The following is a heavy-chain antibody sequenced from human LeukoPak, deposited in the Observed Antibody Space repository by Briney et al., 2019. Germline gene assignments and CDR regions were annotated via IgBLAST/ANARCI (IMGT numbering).Heavy chain of an antibody. Sequence: PSETLSLTCTVSGGSISSSSYYWGWIRQPPGKGLEWIGSIYYSGSTYYNPSLKSRVTISVDTSKNQFSLKLSSVTAADTAVYYCASARPVLWFGELPPEYFDYWGQGTLVTVSS. CDR1: GGSISSSSYY. V-gene: IGHV4-39*07. CDR2: IYYSGST. D-gene: IGHD3-10*01. CDR3: ASARPVLWFGELPPEYFDY. J-gene: IGHJ4*02.